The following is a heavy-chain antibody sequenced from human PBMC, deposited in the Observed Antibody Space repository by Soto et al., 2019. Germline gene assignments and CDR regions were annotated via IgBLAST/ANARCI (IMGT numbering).Heavy chain of an antibody. CDR2: IIPIFGTA. V-gene: IGHV1-69*06. Sequence: ASVKVSCKASGGTFSSYAISWVRQAPGQGLEWMGGIIPIFGTANYAQKFQGRVTITADKSTSTAYMELSSLRSEDTAVYYCARGRRLARGYYGMDVWGQGTTVTVSS. CDR1: GGTFSSYA. J-gene: IGHJ6*02. D-gene: IGHD5-12*01. CDR3: ARGRRLARGYYGMDV.